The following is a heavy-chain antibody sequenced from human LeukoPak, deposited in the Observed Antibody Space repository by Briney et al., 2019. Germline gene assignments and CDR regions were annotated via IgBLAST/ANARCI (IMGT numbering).Heavy chain of an antibody. CDR3: AREKGYCSGGSCYGWFDY. CDR2: IRYDGSNK. CDR1: RFTFSSYG. J-gene: IGHJ4*02. V-gene: IGHV3-30*02. D-gene: IGHD2-15*01. Sequence: PGGSLRLSCAASRFTFSSYGMHWVRQAPGKGLEWVAFIRYDGSNKYYADSVKGRFTISRDNSKNTLHLQMNSLRAEDTAVYYCAREKGYCSGGSCYGWFDYWGQGTLVTVSS.